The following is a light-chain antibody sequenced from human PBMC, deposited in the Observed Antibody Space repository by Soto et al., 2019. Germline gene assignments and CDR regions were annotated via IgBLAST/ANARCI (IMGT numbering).Light chain of an antibody. Sequence: SVLTQPPSVSGAPGQRVSISCTGSTSNIGAPYDVHWYQHLPGTAPKLLIYGDNNRPSGVPDRFSGSKSGTSASLAITRLQAEDEADYYCQSYDISLDNYVFGNGTKVTV. CDR3: QSYDISLDNYV. CDR1: TSNIGAPYD. CDR2: GDN. J-gene: IGLJ1*01. V-gene: IGLV1-40*01.